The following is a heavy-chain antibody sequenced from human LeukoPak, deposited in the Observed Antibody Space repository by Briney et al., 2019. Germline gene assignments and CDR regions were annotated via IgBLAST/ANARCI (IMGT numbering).Heavy chain of an antibody. Sequence: ASVKVSCKASGYTFTGFYIHWVRQAPGQGLEWVGWINPNSGDTSFQQKFQGRVSMTWDTSTSTAYMELSSLRSDDTAVYYCAREGFSSGTYHFDYWGQGTLVTVSS. CDR3: AREGFSSGTYHFDY. J-gene: IGHJ4*02. CDR1: GYTFTGFY. CDR2: INPNSGDT. D-gene: IGHD1-26*01. V-gene: IGHV1-2*02.